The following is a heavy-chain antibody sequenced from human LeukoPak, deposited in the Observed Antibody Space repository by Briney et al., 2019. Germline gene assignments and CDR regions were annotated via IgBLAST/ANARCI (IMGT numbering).Heavy chain of an antibody. Sequence: ASVKVSCKVSGYTLTELSMHRVRQAPGKGLEWMGGFDPEDGETIYAQKFQGRVTMTEDTSTDTAYMELSSLRSEDTAVYYCAKALGGGELRNFDYWGQGTLVTVSS. V-gene: IGHV1-24*01. CDR2: FDPEDGET. J-gene: IGHJ4*02. D-gene: IGHD1-26*01. CDR1: GYTLTELS. CDR3: AKALGGGELRNFDY.